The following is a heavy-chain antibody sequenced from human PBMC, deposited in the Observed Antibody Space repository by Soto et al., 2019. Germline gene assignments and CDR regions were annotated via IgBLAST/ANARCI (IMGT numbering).Heavy chain of an antibody. Sequence: SETLSLTCTVSGGSISSYYWSWIRQPPGKGLGWIGCIYYSGSTNYNPSLKSRVTISVDTSKNQFSLKLSSVTAADTAVYYCARWLRPYYFDYWGQGDLVTVSS. CDR2: IYYSGST. CDR1: GGSISSYY. CDR3: ARWLRPYYFDY. D-gene: IGHD5-12*01. V-gene: IGHV4-59*01. J-gene: IGHJ4*02.